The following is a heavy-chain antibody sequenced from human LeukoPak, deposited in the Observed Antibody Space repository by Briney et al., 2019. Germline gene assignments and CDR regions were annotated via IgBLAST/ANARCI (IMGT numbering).Heavy chain of an antibody. CDR2: IYHSGNT. J-gene: IGHJ4*02. CDR3: ARPDTGYSSSYYAD. Sequence: PSETVSLPCTVSGYSISSGYYWGWIRQSPGKGLEWIASIYHSGNTYYNPSLKSRVTISVDTSKNQFSLKLSSVTAADTALYYCARPDTGYSSSYYADWGQGTLVTVSS. D-gene: IGHD6-13*01. CDR1: GYSISSGYY. V-gene: IGHV4-38-2*02.